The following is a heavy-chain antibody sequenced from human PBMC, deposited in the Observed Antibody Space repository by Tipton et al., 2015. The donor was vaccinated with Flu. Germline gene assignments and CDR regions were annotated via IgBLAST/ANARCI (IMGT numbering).Heavy chain of an antibody. V-gene: IGHV4-59*01. Sequence: TLSLTCTVSGGSISSYYWHWIRQPSGKGLEWIGSISDSGKTKYSPSLQSRVTISIDTSTNQFSLKLSSVTAADTAVYYCARDKTGLDGSFQYQFDYWGQGALVTVSS. J-gene: IGHJ4*02. CDR2: ISDSGKT. D-gene: IGHD2-2*01. CDR3: ARDKTGLDGSFQYQFDY. CDR1: GGSISSYY.